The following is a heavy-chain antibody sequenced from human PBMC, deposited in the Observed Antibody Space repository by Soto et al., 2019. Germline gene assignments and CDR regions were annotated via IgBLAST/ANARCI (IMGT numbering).Heavy chain of an antibody. J-gene: IGHJ6*02. CDR1: GGSISSSNW. CDR3: AVDTAMVPYYYYDMDV. Sequence: QVQLQESGPGLVKPSGTLSLTCAVSGGSISSSNWWSWVRQPPGKGLEWIGEIYHSGSTNYNPSLKSRVTRSVDKSKNQFSLKLSSVTAADTAVYYCAVDTAMVPYYYYDMDVWGQGTTVTVSS. CDR2: IYHSGST. D-gene: IGHD5-18*01. V-gene: IGHV4-4*02.